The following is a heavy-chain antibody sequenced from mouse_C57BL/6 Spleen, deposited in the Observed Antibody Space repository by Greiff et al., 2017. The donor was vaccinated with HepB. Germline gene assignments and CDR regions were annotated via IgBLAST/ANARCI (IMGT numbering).Heavy chain of an antibody. CDR1: GYSITSGYY. Sequence: EVQRVESGPGLVKPSQSLSLTCSVTGYSITSGYYWNWIRQFPGNKLEWMGYISYDGSNNYNPSLKNRISITRDTSKNQLFLKLNSVTTEDTATYYCARGDLIYYYGSSKGDFDYWGQGTTLTVSS. D-gene: IGHD1-1*01. CDR3: ARGDLIYYYGSSKGDFDY. CDR2: ISYDGSN. J-gene: IGHJ2*01. V-gene: IGHV3-6*01.